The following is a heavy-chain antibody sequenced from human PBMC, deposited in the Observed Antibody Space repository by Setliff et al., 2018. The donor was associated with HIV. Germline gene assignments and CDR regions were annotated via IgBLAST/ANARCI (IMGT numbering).Heavy chain of an antibody. D-gene: IGHD2-8*01. V-gene: IGHV4-61*01. CDR1: GGSFIGSSFQ. CDR2: IAYSGSA. Sequence: SETLSLTCNVSGGSFIGSSFQSTWIRQAPGKGLEWIGDIAYSGSANYNPSLKSRVTISVDTSKNQFSLTVTSVTAADTAVYYCAREKNGYFDSWGQGTLVTVSS. J-gene: IGHJ4*02. CDR3: AREKNGYFDS.